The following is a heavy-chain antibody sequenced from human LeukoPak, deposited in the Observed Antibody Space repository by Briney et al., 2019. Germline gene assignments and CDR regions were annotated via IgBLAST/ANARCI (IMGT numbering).Heavy chain of an antibody. Sequence: SETLSLTCTVSGGSISSYYWSWIRQPPGEGLEWIGYIFFTGNTNYNPSVRSRVTISIDTSKNQFSLHLSSVTAADTAVYYCARDLVVDTDLYFDYWGQGTLVTVSS. CDR2: IFFTGNT. V-gene: IGHV4-59*12. D-gene: IGHD5-18*01. CDR3: ARDLVVDTDLYFDY. CDR1: GGSISSYY. J-gene: IGHJ4*02.